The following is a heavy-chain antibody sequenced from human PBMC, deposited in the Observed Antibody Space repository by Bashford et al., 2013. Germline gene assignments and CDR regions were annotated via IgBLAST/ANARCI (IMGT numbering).Heavy chain of an antibody. V-gene: IGHV1-2*02. CDR3: RAAAGQNDAFDI. D-gene: IGHD6-25*01. J-gene: IGHJ3*02. Sequence: WVRQAPGQGLEWMGWNNPNSGATHYSEKFQGRVTMTRDTSISTAYMELNGLESDDTAVYYCRAAAGQNDAFDIWGQGTMVTVSS. CDR2: NNPNSGAT.